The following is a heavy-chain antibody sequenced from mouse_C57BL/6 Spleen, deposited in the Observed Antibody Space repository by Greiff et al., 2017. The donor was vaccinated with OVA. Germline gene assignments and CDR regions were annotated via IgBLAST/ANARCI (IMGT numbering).Heavy chain of an antibody. D-gene: IGHD1-1*01. CDR2: IHPNSGST. CDR3: ARDCGSSLYYYAMDY. J-gene: IGHJ4*01. Sequence: QVQLQQPGAELVKPGASVKLSCKASGYTFTSYWMHWVKQRPGQGLEWIGMIHPNSGSTNYNEKFKSKATLTVDKSSSTAYMQLSSLTSEDSAVYYWARDCGSSLYYYAMDYWGQGTSVTVSS. CDR1: GYTFTSYW. V-gene: IGHV1-64*01.